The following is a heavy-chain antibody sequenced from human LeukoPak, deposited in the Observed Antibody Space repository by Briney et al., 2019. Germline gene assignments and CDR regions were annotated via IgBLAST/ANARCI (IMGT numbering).Heavy chain of an antibody. CDR1: GFTFSSYS. D-gene: IGHD2-2*01. CDR3: ARGEVVVPAAIHSWFDP. CDR2: ISSSSSYI. J-gene: IGHJ5*02. Sequence: GGSLRLSCAASGFTFSSYSMNWVRQAPGKGLEWVSSISSSSSYIYYADSVKGRFTISRDNAKNSLYLQMNSLRAEDTAVYYCARGEVVVPAAIHSWFDPWGQGTLVTVSS. V-gene: IGHV3-21*01.